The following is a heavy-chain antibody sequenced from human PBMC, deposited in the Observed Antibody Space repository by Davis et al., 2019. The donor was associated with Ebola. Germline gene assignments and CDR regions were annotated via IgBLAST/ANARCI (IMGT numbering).Heavy chain of an antibody. J-gene: IGHJ6*02. D-gene: IGHD6-6*01. CDR2: INPNSGGT. CDR3: ASKEYSSSSYYYGMDV. V-gene: IGHV1-2*02. Sequence: ASVKVSCKASGYTFTGYYMHWVRQAPGQGLEWMGWINPNSGGTNYAQKFQGRVTVTRDTSISTAYMELTRLRSEDTAVYYCASKEYSSSSYYYGMDVWGQGTTVTVSS. CDR1: GYTFTGYY.